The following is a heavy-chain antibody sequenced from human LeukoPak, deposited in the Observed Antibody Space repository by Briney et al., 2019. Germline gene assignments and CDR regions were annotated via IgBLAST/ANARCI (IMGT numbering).Heavy chain of an antibody. CDR2: ISGSGAST. J-gene: IGHJ4*02. D-gene: IGHD1-26*01. CDR1: GFTFSSYV. V-gene: IGHV3-23*01. Sequence: PGGSLRLSCAASGFTFSSYVMSWVRQAPGKRLEWISGISGSGASTYYADSVTGRFTISRDNFRNTLYLQMNSLRGDDTAVYYCAKDVGKWESLHFFDYWGQGTLVTVSS. CDR3: AKDVGKWESLHFFDY.